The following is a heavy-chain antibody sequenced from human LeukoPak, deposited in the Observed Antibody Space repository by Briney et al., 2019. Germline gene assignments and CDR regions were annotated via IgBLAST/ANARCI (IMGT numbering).Heavy chain of an antibody. V-gene: IGHV3-48*01. CDR2: ISSSSSTI. J-gene: IGHJ4*02. D-gene: IGHD5-12*01. Sequence: GGSLRLSCAASGFTFSSYNMNWVRQAPGKGLEWVSYISSSSSTIYYADSVRGRFTISRDNAETSLYLQMNSLRAEDTAVYYCARDLVGGYDSGAYYFDYWGQGTLVTVSS. CDR3: ARDLVGGYDSGAYYFDY. CDR1: GFTFSSYN.